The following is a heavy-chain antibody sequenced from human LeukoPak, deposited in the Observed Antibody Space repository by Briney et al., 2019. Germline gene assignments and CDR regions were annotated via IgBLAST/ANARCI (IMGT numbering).Heavy chain of an antibody. CDR1: GDSISSYY. J-gene: IGHJ4*02. CDR2: IHYSGNP. CDR3: AGDRDDYNRVDN. V-gene: IGHV4-59*01. D-gene: IGHD5-24*01. Sequence: SETLSLTCTVSGDSISSYYWSWIRQPPGKGLEWIGYIHYSGNPNYNPSLKSRVSISVDTSKNQFSLNLTSVTAADTAVYYCAGDRDDYNRVDNWGQGTLVIVSS.